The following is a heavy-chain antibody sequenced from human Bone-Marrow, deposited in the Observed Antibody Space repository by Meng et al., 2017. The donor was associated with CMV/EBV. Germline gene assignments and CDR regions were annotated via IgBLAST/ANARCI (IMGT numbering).Heavy chain of an antibody. CDR3: ARDFYDFWSGYYTTGRDNWFDP. CDR2: ISSSSSYI. D-gene: IGHD3-3*01. Sequence: LSLTCAASGFTFSSYSMNWVRQAPGKGLEWVSFISSSSSYIYYADSVKGRFTISRDNAKNSLYLQMNSLRAEDTAVYYCARDFYDFWSGYYTTGRDNWFDPWGQGTWSPSPQ. J-gene: IGHJ5*02. V-gene: IGHV3-21*01. CDR1: GFTFSSYS.